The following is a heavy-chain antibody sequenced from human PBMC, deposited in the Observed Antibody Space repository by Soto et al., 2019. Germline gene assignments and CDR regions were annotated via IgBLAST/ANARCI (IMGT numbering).Heavy chain of an antibody. CDR1: GFTFSSYG. D-gene: IGHD4-17*01. Sequence: QVQLVESGGGVVQPGRSLRVSCAASGFTFSSYGMHWVRQAPGKGLEWVAVISYDGSNKYYADSVKGRFTISRDNSKNTLYLQMNSLRVEDTAVYYCAKVSTVTYGMDVWGQGTTVTVSS. CDR3: AKVSTVTYGMDV. V-gene: IGHV3-30*18. CDR2: ISYDGSNK. J-gene: IGHJ6*02.